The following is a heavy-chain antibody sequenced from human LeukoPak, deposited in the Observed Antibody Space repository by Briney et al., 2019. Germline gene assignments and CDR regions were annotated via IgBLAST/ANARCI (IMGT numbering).Heavy chain of an antibody. CDR3: ARGRGSGSYYNVPFDP. D-gene: IGHD3-10*01. J-gene: IGHJ5*02. V-gene: IGHV1-8*01. Sequence: ASVKVSCNASGYTFTNYDMNWVRQATGQGLEWMGWMNPNSGNTGYAQKFRGRISMTRNTSISIAYMELSSLRSEDTAIYYCARGRGSGSYYNVPFDPWGQGTLVTVSS. CDR2: MNPNSGNT. CDR1: GYTFTNYD.